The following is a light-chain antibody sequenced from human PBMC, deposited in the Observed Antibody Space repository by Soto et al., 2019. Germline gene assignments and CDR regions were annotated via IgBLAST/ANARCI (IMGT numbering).Light chain of an antibody. CDR2: GAS. V-gene: IGKV3-20*01. Sequence: EIVLTQSPGTLSLSPGERATLSCRASQIVSSNYLAWYQQKLGQSPRLLIYGASSRATGIPDRFSGSGSGTDFTLTITSLQSEDFAVYYCQQYYKWPQWTIGQGTKVEI. CDR3: QQYYKWPQWT. CDR1: QIVSSNY. J-gene: IGKJ1*01.